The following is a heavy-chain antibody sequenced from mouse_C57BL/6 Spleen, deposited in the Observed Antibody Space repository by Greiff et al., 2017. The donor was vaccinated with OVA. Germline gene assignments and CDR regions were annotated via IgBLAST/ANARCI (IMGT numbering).Heavy chain of an antibody. Sequence: EVQLMESGPGLVKPSQSLSLTCSVTGYSITSGYYWNWIRQFPGNKLEWMGYISYDGSNNYNPSLKNRISITRDTSKNQFFLKLNSVTTEDTATYYCARAPATLYDYDGFAYWGQGTLVTVSA. CDR1: GYSITSGYY. CDR3: ARAPATLYDYDGFAY. D-gene: IGHD2-4*01. V-gene: IGHV3-6*01. CDR2: ISYDGSN. J-gene: IGHJ3*01.